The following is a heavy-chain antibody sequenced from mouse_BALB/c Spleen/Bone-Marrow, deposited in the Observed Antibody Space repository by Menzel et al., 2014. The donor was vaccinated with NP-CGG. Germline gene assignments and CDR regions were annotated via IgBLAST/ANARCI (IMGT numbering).Heavy chain of an antibody. CDR2: IYPGNSDT. CDR3: TRFGSSYDWYFDV. CDR1: GYGFTNYW. J-gene: IGHJ1*01. D-gene: IGHD1-1*01. Sequence: VQLQQSGTVLARPGASVKMSRKASGYGFTNYWLHWVKQRPGQGLEWIGAIYPGNSDTSYNQKFKGKAKLTAVTSASTAYMELSSLTNEDSAVYYCTRFGSSYDWYFDVWGAGTTVTVSS. V-gene: IGHV1-5*01.